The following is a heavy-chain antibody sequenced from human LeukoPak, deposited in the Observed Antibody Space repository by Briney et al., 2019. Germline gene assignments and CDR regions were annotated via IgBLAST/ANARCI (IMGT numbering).Heavy chain of an antibody. J-gene: IGHJ4*02. Sequence: ASVKVSCKASGYTFTGYYVHWVRQAPGQGLEWMGWMNPRSGGTNYAQKFEARVTMNRDTSISTAYMELSRLRFDDTAVYYCARSPDILTGEKFDYWGQGTLVTVSS. D-gene: IGHD3-9*01. CDR2: MNPRSGGT. CDR1: GYTFTGYY. V-gene: IGHV1-2*02. CDR3: ARSPDILTGEKFDY.